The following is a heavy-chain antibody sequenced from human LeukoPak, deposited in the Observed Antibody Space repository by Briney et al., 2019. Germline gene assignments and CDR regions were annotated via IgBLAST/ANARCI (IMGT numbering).Heavy chain of an antibody. CDR2: ISSSSSTI. Sequence: GGSLRLSCAASGFTFSSYSMNWVRQAPGKGLEWVSYISSSSSTIYYADSVKGRFTISRDNAKNSLYLQMNSLRAEDTAVYYCARGSSYGRHYIDYWGQGTLVTVSS. CDR1: GFTFSSYS. D-gene: IGHD5-18*01. J-gene: IGHJ4*02. V-gene: IGHV3-48*04. CDR3: ARGSSYGRHYIDY.